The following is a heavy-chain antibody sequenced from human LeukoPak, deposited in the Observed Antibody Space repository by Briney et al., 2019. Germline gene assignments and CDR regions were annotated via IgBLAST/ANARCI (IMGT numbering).Heavy chain of an antibody. V-gene: IGHV4-34*01. J-gene: IGHJ4*02. Sequence: SETLSLTCAVYGGSFSGYYWSWIRQPPGKGLEWIGEISHSGSTNYNPSLKGRVTISVDTSKNQFSLKLSSVTAADTAVYYCARIDYGDYFYYFDYWGQGTLVTVSS. CDR2: ISHSGST. CDR3: ARIDYGDYFYYFDY. CDR1: GGSFSGYY. D-gene: IGHD4-17*01.